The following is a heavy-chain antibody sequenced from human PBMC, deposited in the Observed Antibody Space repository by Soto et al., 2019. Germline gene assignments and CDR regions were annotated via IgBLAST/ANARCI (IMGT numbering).Heavy chain of an antibody. V-gene: IGHV4-39*01. D-gene: IGHD4-17*01. CDR2: IYYSGST. J-gene: IGHJ1*01. Sequence: QLQLQESGPGLVKPSETLSLTCTVSGGSISSSSYYWGWIRQPPGKGLEWIGSIYYSGSTYYNPSLTSRVTISVDTSKNQFSLKLSSVTAADTAVYYCARATVPKVYFQHWGQGTLVTVSS. CDR3: ARATVPKVYFQH. CDR1: GGSISSSSYY.